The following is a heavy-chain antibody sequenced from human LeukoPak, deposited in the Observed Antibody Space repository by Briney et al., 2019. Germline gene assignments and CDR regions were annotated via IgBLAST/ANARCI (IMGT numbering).Heavy chain of an antibody. CDR2: INPKSGDT. Sequence: GASVKVSCKASGYTFTNYYLHWVRQAPGQGVEWMGLINPKSGDTRYAQKFQGRVTMTRDTSISTAYMELARLTSDDTAVYYCARALLDSWSGNNWFDPWGQGALVTVSS. CDR3: ARALLDSWSGNNWFDP. J-gene: IGHJ5*02. D-gene: IGHD3-3*01. V-gene: IGHV1-2*02. CDR1: GYTFTNYY.